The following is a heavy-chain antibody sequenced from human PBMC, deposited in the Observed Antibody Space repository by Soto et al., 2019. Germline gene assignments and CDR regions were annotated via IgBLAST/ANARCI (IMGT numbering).Heavy chain of an antibody. V-gene: IGHV1-46*01. CDR3: ARLYCSSTSCLGWQT. CDR1: GYTFTSYY. CDR2: INPSGGST. D-gene: IGHD2-2*01. Sequence: GASVKVSCKASGYTFTSYYMHWVRQAPGQGLEWMGIINPSGGSTSYAQKFKGRVTMTRDTSTSTVYMELSSLRSEDTAVYYCARLYCSSTSCLGWQTWGQGTMVTVSP. J-gene: IGHJ5*02.